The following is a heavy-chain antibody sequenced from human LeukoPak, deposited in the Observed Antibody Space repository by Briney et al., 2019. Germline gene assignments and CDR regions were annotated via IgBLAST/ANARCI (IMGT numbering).Heavy chain of an antibody. CDR2: ISAYNGNT. Sequence: GASAKVSCKASGYTFTSYGISWVRQAPGQGLEWMGWISAYNGNTNYAQKFQGRVTMTRNTSISTAYMELSSLRSEDTAVYYCARGTPYSNEWGQGTLVTVSS. CDR1: GYTFTSYG. CDR3: ARGTPYSNE. J-gene: IGHJ4*02. V-gene: IGHV1-18*01. D-gene: IGHD6-13*01.